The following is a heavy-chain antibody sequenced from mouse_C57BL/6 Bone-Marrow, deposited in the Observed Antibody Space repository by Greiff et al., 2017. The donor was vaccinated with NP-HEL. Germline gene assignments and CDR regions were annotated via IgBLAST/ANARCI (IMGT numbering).Heavy chain of an antibody. CDR2: IDPSDSET. CDR1: GYTFTSYW. J-gene: IGHJ1*03. D-gene: IGHD1-1*01. CDR3: ARVPPYGSTWYFDV. Sequence: QVQLQQPGAELVRPGSSVKLSCKASGYTFTSYWMHWVKQRPIQGLEWIGNIDPSDSETHYNQKFKDKATLTVDKSSSTAYMQLSSLTSADSAVYYCARVPPYGSTWYFDVWGTGTTVTVSS. V-gene: IGHV1-52*01.